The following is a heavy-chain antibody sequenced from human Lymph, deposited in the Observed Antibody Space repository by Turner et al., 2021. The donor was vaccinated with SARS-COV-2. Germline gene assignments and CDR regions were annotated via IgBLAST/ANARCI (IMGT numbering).Heavy chain of an antibody. CDR1: GYTFTSYD. V-gene: IGHV1-8*01. J-gene: IGHJ6*02. D-gene: IGHD2-2*01. Sequence: QVQLVQSGAEVKKPGASVKVACKASGYTFTSYDINWVRQATGQGLEWMGWMNPDSGDTGYAQKFSGRVTMTRDTSISTAYMELSSLSSEDTAVYYCAIVHWHCTSTSCYWDYYFGMDVWGQGTTVTVSS. CDR2: MNPDSGDT. CDR3: AIVHWHCTSTSCYWDYYFGMDV.